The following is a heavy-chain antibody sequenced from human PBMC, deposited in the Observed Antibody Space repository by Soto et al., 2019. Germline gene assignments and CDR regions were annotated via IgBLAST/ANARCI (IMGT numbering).Heavy chain of an antibody. CDR1: GGTFNTYA. V-gene: IGHV1-69*12. Sequence: QVQLVQSGAEVKKPESSVKVSCKAPGGTFNTYAISWVRQAPGQGLEWMGGIIPMFGTANYAQRFQDRVTITEDESTHTVYMELSSLRSEHTAVYFCASGIQLWLRRINNGYSGWGQGTLVTVSS. J-gene: IGHJ4*02. CDR3: ASGIQLWLRRINNGYSG. D-gene: IGHD5-18*01. CDR2: IIPMFGTA.